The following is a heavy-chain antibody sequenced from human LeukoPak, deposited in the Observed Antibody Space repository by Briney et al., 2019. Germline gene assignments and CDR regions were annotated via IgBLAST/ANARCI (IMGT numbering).Heavy chain of an antibody. CDR3: ARWIAVAPHFDY. Sequence: ASVKVSCKASGYTFTGYYMHWVRQSPGQRLEWMGWINRNSGGTNDAQKFQGRVTMTKDTSISTAYMELSRLRSHDTAVYYCARWIAVAPHFDYWGQGTLVTLSS. D-gene: IGHD6-19*01. CDR1: GYTFTGYY. V-gene: IGHV1-2*02. J-gene: IGHJ4*02. CDR2: INRNSGGT.